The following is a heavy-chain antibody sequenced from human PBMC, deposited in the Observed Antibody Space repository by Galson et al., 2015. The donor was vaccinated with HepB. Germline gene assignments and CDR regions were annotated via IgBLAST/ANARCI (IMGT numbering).Heavy chain of an antibody. D-gene: IGHD1-26*01. CDR3: ARGNGELLDYYYMDV. Sequence: SLRLSCAASGFTVSSNYMSWVRQAPGKGLEWVSVIYSGGSAHYTYYADSVKGRFTISRDTSKNTLYLQMNSLRAEDTAVYFCARGNGELLDYYYMDVWGKGTTVTVSS. V-gene: IGHV3-53*01. CDR1: GFTVSSNY. CDR2: IYSGGSAHYT. J-gene: IGHJ6*03.